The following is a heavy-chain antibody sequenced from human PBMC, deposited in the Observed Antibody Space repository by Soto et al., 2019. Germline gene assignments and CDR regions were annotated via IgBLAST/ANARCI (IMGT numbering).Heavy chain of an antibody. J-gene: IGHJ3*02. CDR3: AIGINTMIVRNDAFDI. CDR1: GFTFSTYS. Sequence: SGGSLRLSCAASGFTFSTYSMNWVRQAPGKGLEWVSSITSTSSYIFYADSVRGRFTISRDNAKNSLYLQMNSLRAEDTAVYYCAIGINTMIVRNDAFDIWGQGTMVTVSS. V-gene: IGHV3-21*04. D-gene: IGHD3-22*01. CDR2: ITSTSSYI.